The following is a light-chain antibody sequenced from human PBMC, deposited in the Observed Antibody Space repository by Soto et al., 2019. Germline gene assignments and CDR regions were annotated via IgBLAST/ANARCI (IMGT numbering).Light chain of an antibody. J-gene: IGKJ1*01. Sequence: EIGMTQSPATLSGSAGERATLSCGASQSVSSNLAWYQQKPGQAPRLLIYGASSRATGIPDRFSGSGYGTDFNLTISRLETEDFAVYYCQQYASSPKTFGQGTKVDIK. CDR2: GAS. V-gene: IGKV3-20*01. CDR1: QSVSSN. CDR3: QQYASSPKT.